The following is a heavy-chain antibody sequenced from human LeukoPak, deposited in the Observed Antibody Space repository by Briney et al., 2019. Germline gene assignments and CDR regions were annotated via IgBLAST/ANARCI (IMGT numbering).Heavy chain of an antibody. Sequence: ASVKVSCKASGYTFTSYGISWVRQAPGQGLEWMGWISAYNGNTNYAQKLQGRVTMTTDTSTSTAYMELRSLRSDDTAVYYCARAASGYSYGYGAYWGQGTLVTVSS. D-gene: IGHD5-18*01. CDR3: ARAASGYSYGYGAY. CDR1: GYTFTSYG. CDR2: ISAYNGNT. J-gene: IGHJ4*02. V-gene: IGHV1-18*01.